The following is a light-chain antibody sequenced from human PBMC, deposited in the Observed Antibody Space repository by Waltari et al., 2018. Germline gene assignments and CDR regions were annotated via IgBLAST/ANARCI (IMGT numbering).Light chain of an antibody. Sequence: QSVVTQPPSASGTPGQRVTISCSGSNSNIGSNYVYWYQQLPGKAPKLLIYRDNQRPSGVPDRFSASNSGTTASLAISGLRSEDEAGYYCAAWDDRLSGQLFGGGTNLAVL. CDR1: NSNIGSNY. J-gene: IGLJ2*01. V-gene: IGLV1-47*01. CDR2: RDN. CDR3: AAWDDRLSGQL.